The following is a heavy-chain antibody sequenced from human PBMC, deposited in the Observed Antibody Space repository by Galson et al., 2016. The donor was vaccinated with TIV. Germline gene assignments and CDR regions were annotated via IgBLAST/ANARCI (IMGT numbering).Heavy chain of an antibody. CDR3: AKVPSSGFSYYYGIDV. CDR2: ISGGGGSS. J-gene: IGHJ6*02. CDR1: GFTFSSYA. D-gene: IGHD3-22*01. Sequence: SLRLSCAASGFTFSSYALTWIRQAPGKGLERVSAISGGGGSSYYGDSVKGRFTFSRDNSEKMLYLQMNSLRAEDTAVYYCAKVPSSGFSYYYGIDVWGHGTTVTVS. V-gene: IGHV3-23*01.